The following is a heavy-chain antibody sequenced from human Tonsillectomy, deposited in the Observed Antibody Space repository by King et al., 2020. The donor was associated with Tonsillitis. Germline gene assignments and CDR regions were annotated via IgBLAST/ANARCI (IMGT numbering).Heavy chain of an antibody. V-gene: IGHV3-30-3*01. D-gene: IGHD4-17*01. Sequence: QLVQSGGGVVQPGRSLRLSCAASGFNLSSYARYLVRQAPGKGLDGGAVISFDVSNKSSADSAKGRFTISRDNSKNTLYLQMNHLRAEDTAVYDCARRDGALDYYYYGMDVWGQGTTVTVTS. CDR2: ISFDVSNK. CDR1: GFNLSSYA. J-gene: IGHJ6*02. CDR3: ARRDGALDYYYYGMDV.